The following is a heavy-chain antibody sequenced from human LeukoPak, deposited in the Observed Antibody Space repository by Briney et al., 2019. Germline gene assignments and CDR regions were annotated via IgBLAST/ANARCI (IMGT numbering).Heavy chain of an antibody. CDR2: IYYSGST. CDR1: GGSISSGGYY. D-gene: IGHD6-19*01. J-gene: IGHJ3*02. CDR3: ASPSSGWPNDAFDI. Sequence: ASQTLSLTCTVSGGSISSGGYYWSWIRQHPGKGLEWIGYIYYSGSTYYNPSLKSRVTISVDTSKNQFPLKLSSVTAADTAVYCCASPSSGWPNDAFDIWGQGTMVTVSS. V-gene: IGHV4-31*03.